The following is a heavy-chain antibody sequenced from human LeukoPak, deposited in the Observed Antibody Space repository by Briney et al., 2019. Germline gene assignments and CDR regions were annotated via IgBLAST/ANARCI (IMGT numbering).Heavy chain of an antibody. CDR1: GFSFMSYS. J-gene: IGHJ4*02. CDR2: ISSRSNYK. CDR3: ARGGGVNYDILTGYLFDY. D-gene: IGHD3-9*01. V-gene: IGHV3-21*06. Sequence: GGSLRLSCAASGFSFMSYSMNWFRQAPGKGLEWLSSISSRSNYKYYADSAKGRFAISRDNAENSLYLEMSSLRFEDTAVYFCARGGGVNYDILTGYLFDYWGQGTLVTVSS.